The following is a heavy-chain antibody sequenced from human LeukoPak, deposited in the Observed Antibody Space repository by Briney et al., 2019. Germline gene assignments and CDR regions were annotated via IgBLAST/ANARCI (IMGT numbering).Heavy chain of an antibody. D-gene: IGHD1-26*01. CDR1: GFTFSSYT. CDR3: ARVVGATTGYYYMDV. Sequence: GGSLRLSCAASGFTFSSYTMNWVRQAPGKGLEWVSSISSSSSYIYYADSVKGRFTISRDNAKNSLYLQMNSLRAEDTAVYYCARVVGATTGYYYMDVWGKGTTVTVSS. CDR2: ISSSSSYI. J-gene: IGHJ6*03. V-gene: IGHV3-21*01.